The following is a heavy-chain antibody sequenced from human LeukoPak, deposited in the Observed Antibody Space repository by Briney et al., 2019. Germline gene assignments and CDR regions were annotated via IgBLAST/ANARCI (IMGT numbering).Heavy chain of an antibody. CDR3: AREGPRGNSQFDY. D-gene: IGHD2/OR15-2a*01. CDR1: GFTFSSYA. V-gene: IGHV3-33*08. Sequence: GGSLRLSCAASGFTFSSYAMTWVRQAPGKGLEWVALVWYDGSNKYYADSVKGRLTISRDNSKNTLYLQMNSLRAEDTAVYYCAREGPRGNSQFDYWGQGTLVTVSS. CDR2: VWYDGSNK. J-gene: IGHJ4*02.